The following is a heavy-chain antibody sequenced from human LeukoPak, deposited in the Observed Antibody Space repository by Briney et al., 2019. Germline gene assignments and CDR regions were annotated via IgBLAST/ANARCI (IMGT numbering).Heavy chain of an antibody. CDR1: GGTFSSYA. CDR3: ARGDTAMAFYYFDY. V-gene: IGHV1-69*06. CDR2: IIPIFGTA. Sequence: SVKVSCKASGGTFSSYAISWGRQAPGQGLEWMGGIIPIFGTANYAQKFQGRVTITADKSTSTAYMELSSLRSEDTAVYYCARGDTAMAFYYFDYWGQGTLVTVSS. D-gene: IGHD5-18*01. J-gene: IGHJ4*02.